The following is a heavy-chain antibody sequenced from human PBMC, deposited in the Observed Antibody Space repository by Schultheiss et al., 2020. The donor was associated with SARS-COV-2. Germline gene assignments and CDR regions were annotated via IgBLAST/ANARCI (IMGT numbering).Heavy chain of an antibody. CDR1: GYTFTGYY. CDR2: INPNSGGT. J-gene: IGHJ6*03. V-gene: IGHV1-2*06. Sequence: ASVKVSCKASGYTFTGYYMHWVRQAPGQGLEWMGRINPNSGGTNYAQKFQGRVTMTRDTSISTAYMELSRLRSDDTAVYYCARNPNSGYSYGYYYYYYMDVWGKGTTVTVSS. CDR3: ARNPNSGYSYGYYYYYYMDV. D-gene: IGHD5-18*01.